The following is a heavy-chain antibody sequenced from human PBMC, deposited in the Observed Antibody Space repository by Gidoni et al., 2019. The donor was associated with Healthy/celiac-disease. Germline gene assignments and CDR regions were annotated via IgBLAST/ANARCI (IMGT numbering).Heavy chain of an antibody. Sequence: QVQLVQSGAEVKKPGASVTVSCKASGYTFTSYAMHWVRQAPGQRLEWMGWINAGNGNTKYSQKFQGRVTITRDTSASTAYMELSSLRSEDTAVYYCARDRKRLYYYGSGSYVSYGMDVWGQGTTVTVSS. CDR3: ARDRKRLYYYGSGSYVSYGMDV. CDR2: INAGNGNT. D-gene: IGHD3-10*01. V-gene: IGHV1-3*01. CDR1: GYTFTSYA. J-gene: IGHJ6*02.